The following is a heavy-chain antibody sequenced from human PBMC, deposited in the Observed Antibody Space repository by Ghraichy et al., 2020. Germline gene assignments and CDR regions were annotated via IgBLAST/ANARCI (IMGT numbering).Heavy chain of an antibody. CDR3: ARDRGPGRSYDAFDI. D-gene: IGHD1-26*01. V-gene: IGHV3-48*01. J-gene: IGHJ3*02. CDR2: ISRSSTSI. CDR1: GFTFSSYS. Sequence: GGSLRLSCAASGFTFSSYSMNWVRQAPGKGLEWVSYISRSSTSIYHADSVKGRFTISRDNVKNSLYLQMNSLRAEDTAVYYCARDRGPGRSYDAFDIWGQGTMVTVSS.